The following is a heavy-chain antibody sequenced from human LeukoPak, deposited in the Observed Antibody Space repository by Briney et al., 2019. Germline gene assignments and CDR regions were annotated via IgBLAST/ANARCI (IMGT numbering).Heavy chain of an antibody. CDR2: ISAYSGNS. CDR3: ARTPYHDSSGFDHFNY. J-gene: IGHJ4*02. CDR1: GYTFSNYG. Sequence: ASVKVSCNASGYTFSNYGITWVRQAPGQGLAWMGWISAYSGNSNYARKFFDRLIMTVDSSTSTAYMELKSLRSDDMAVYYCARTPYHDSSGFDHFNYWGQGTLVTVSS. D-gene: IGHD3-22*01. V-gene: IGHV1-18*03.